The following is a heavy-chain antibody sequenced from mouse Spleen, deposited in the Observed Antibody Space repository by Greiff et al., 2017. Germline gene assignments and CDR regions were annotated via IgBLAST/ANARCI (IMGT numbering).Heavy chain of an antibody. CDR3: ARKGTGFDY. Sequence: VQLQQSGAELVRPGVSVKISCKGSGYTFTDYAMHWVKQSHAKSLEWIGVISTYYGDASYNQKFKGKATMTVDKSSSTAYMELARLTSEDSAIYYCARKGTGFDYWGQGTTLTVSS. CDR1: GYTFTDYA. CDR2: ISTYYGDA. J-gene: IGHJ2*01. D-gene: IGHD3-3*01. V-gene: IGHV1S137*01.